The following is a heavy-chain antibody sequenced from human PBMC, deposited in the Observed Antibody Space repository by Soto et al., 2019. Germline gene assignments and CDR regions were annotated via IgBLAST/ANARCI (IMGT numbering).Heavy chain of an antibody. V-gene: IGHV3-30*18. Sequence: QVQLVESGGGVVQPGRSLRLSCAASGFTFSSYGMHWVRQAPGKGLEWVAVISYDGSNKYYADSVKGRFTISRDNSKNTLYLQMNSLRAEDTAVYYCAKGPYYDSPYWGQGTLVTVSS. J-gene: IGHJ4*02. CDR3: AKGPYYDSPY. CDR1: GFTFSSYG. CDR2: ISYDGSNK. D-gene: IGHD3-22*01.